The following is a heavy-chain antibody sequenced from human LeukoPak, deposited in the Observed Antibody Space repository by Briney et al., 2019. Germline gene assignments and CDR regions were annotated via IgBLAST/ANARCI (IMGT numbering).Heavy chain of an antibody. J-gene: IGHJ4*02. CDR3: SRENGAFSPFGY. D-gene: IGHD2-8*01. Sequence: KPSETLSLTCGVSGGSITSTNWRSWVRQPPGQGLEWIGEVSLSGLTNYSPSLSSRVIMALDTSKNHLSLNLTSVTAADTAVYYCSRENGAFSPFGYWGQGTLVTVPS. V-gene: IGHV4-4*02. CDR2: VSLSGLT. CDR1: GGSITSTNW.